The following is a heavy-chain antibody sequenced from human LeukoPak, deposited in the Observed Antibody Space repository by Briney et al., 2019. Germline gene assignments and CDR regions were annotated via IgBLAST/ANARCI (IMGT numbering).Heavy chain of an antibody. D-gene: IGHD3-16*01. CDR2: ISSSSSYI. CDR3: AREAGPYTGFDY. Sequence: GGSLRLSCAASGFTFSSYSMNWVRQAPGKGLEWVSSISSSSSYIYYADSVKGRFTISRANAKNPLYLQMNSLRAEDTAVYYCAREAGPYTGFDYWGQGTLVTVSS. CDR1: GFTFSSYS. V-gene: IGHV3-21*01. J-gene: IGHJ4*02.